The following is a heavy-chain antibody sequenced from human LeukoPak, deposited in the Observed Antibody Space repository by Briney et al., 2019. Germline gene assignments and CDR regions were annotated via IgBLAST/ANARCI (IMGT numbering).Heavy chain of an antibody. CDR1: GFTFSSYS. J-gene: IGHJ5*02. CDR3: ASESPFDP. Sequence: GGSPRLSCAASGFTFSSYSMNWVRQAPGKGLEWVSYISSSGSTIYYADSVKGRFTISRDNAKNSLYLQMNSLRAKDTAVYYCASESPFDPWGQGTLVTVSS. V-gene: IGHV3-48*04. CDR2: ISSSGSTI.